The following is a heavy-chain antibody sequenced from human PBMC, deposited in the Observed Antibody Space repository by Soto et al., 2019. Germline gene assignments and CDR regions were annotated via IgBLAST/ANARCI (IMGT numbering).Heavy chain of an antibody. J-gene: IGHJ4*02. CDR3: AKGRSYDSSGYYSY. D-gene: IGHD3-22*01. Sequence: PGGSLTLSCAAFGFTFSSYSMSWVRQAPGKGLEWVSAISGSAGSTYYADSVKGRFTISRDNSKNTLYLQMNSLRAEDTAVYYCAKGRSYDSSGYYSYWGQGILVTVSS. CDR1: GFTFSSYS. CDR2: ISGSAGST. V-gene: IGHV3-23*01.